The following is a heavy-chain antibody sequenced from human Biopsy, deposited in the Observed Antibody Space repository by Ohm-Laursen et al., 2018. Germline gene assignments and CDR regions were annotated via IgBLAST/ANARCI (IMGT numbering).Heavy chain of an antibody. D-gene: IGHD4/OR15-4a*01. V-gene: IGHV4-34*08. Sequence: LRLSCAASGFTFDDYGMNWVRQPPGKGLEWIGTIRNTYFRTSLKSRVTMSVDTSKNQFSLKLSSVTAADTGVYYCAQTRNDYGGFYFDYWGRGTLVTVSS. CDR2: IRNT. J-gene: IGHJ4*02. CDR3: AQTRNDYGGFYFDY. CDR1: GFTFDDYG.